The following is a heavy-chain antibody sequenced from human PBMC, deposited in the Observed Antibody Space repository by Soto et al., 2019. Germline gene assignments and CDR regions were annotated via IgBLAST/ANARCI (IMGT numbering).Heavy chain of an antibody. D-gene: IGHD4-17*01. CDR2: ISYDGSNK. CDR1: GFTFSTYA. Sequence: QVQLVESGGGVVQSGRSLRLSCAASGFTFSTYAMHWVRQAPGKGLEWVAVISYDGSNKYYADSVKGRFTISRDNSKNTLSLQMNSLRGEDTAVYYCASEHLAVLRGVLDYWGQGTLVTVSS. CDR3: ASEHLAVLRGVLDY. J-gene: IGHJ4*02. V-gene: IGHV3-30-3*01.